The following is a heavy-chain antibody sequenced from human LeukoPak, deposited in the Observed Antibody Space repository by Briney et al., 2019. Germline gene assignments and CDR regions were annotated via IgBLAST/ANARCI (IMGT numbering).Heavy chain of an antibody. J-gene: IGHJ3*01. CDR2: IYPGDSDT. D-gene: IGHD6-6*01. CDR3: ARRYSSSSGASDAFDL. Sequence: GESLKISCKASGYRFTSYWIGWVRQMPGKGLEWMGIIYPGDSDTRYSPSFQGQVSILADKSISTAYLQWSSLKASDTAMYYCARRYSSSSGASDAFDLWGQGTMVTVSS. CDR1: GYRFTSYW. V-gene: IGHV5-51*01.